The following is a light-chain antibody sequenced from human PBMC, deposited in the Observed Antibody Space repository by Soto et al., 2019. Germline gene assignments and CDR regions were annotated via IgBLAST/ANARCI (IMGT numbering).Light chain of an antibody. V-gene: IGLV2-14*01. CDR1: SSDVGGYNY. J-gene: IGLJ1*01. CDR2: EVN. Sequence: QSALTQPASVSGSPGQSISISCTGTSSDVGGYNYVSWYQQHPGKAPKLMIYEVNSRPSGVSNRFSGSKSGNTASLTISGLQAEDEADYYCSSYTSSTTLEVFGTGTKLTVL. CDR3: SSYTSSTTLEV.